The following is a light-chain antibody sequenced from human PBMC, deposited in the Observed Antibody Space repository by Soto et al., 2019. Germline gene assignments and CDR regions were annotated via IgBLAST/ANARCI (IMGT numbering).Light chain of an antibody. CDR3: LQDYTYPWT. J-gene: IGKJ1*01. Sequence: IQITQSPSTLSASVGDRVTITCRASHGIANDLGWYQQKPGKAPKLLIYAATILQSGVPSRFSGSGSGTDFTLTISSLQPEDFATYYCLQDYTYPWTFGQGTKVDIK. CDR1: HGIAND. CDR2: AAT. V-gene: IGKV1-6*01.